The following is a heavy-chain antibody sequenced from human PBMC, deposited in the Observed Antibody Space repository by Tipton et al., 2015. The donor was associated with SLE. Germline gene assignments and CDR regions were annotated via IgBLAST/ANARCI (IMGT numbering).Heavy chain of an antibody. CDR3: ARRRGSANRYSRYGMDV. D-gene: IGHD1-14*01. CDR2: IYTSGAT. Sequence: TLSLTCNVPGYSITRDSNYWTWIRQPAGKGLVWIGHIYTSGATNYNPSLKSRVTIVMDKSKNQFSLKLTTVTAADTAVYYCARRRGSANRYSRYGMDVWGQGTTVTVSS. CDR1: GYSITRDSNY. J-gene: IGHJ6*02. V-gene: IGHV4-61*09.